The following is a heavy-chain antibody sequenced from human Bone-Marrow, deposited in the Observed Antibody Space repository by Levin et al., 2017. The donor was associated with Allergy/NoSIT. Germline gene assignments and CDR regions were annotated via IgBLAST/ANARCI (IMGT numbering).Heavy chain of an antibody. J-gene: IGHJ4*02. CDR1: GGSISSSSYY. V-gene: IGHV4-39*07. D-gene: IGHD6-19*01. CDR2: IYYSGST. CDR3: ARDAVAVAGAPFDY. Sequence: SETLSLTCTVSGGSISSSSYYWGWIRQPPGKGLEWIGSIYYSGSTYYNPSLKSRVTISVDKSKNQFSLKLSSVTAADTAVYYCARDAVAVAGAPFDYWGQGTLVTVSS.